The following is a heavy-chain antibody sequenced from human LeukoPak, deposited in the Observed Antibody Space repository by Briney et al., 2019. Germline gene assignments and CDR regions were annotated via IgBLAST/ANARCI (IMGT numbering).Heavy chain of an antibody. D-gene: IGHD3-22*01. Sequence: SETLSLTCAVYGGSLTSYSWNWIRQPAGKGLEWIGEITHSGSTSYNPSLKSRVTISVDTSKNQFSLKLSSVTAADTAVYYCARVRHSSAYYYYYYMDVWGKGTTVTVSS. CDR2: ITHSGST. V-gene: IGHV4-34*01. CDR3: ARVRHSSAYYYYYYMDV. J-gene: IGHJ6*03. CDR1: GGSLTSYS.